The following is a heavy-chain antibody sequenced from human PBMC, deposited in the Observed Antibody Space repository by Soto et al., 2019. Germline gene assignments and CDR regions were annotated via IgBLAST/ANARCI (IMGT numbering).Heavy chain of an antibody. D-gene: IGHD2-8*01. V-gene: IGHV4-4*07. J-gene: IGHJ5*02. CDR2: IDTSGST. CDR3: ARDRAYCTNGVCYENWFDP. CDR1: GGSISSYY. Sequence: PSETLSLTCTVSGGSISSYYWSWIRQPAGKGLEWIGRIDTSGSTNYNPSLKSRVTMSVDTSKNQFSLKLSSVTAADTAVYYCARDRAYCTNGVCYENWFDPWGQGTLVTVSS.